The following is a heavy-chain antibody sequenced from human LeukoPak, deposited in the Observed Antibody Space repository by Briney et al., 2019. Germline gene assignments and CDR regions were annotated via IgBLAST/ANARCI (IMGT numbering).Heavy chain of an antibody. Sequence: GGSLRLSCAASGFSVSAYWMSWVRQAPGKGLEWVANINEAGSEKPYVDSVKGRFTISRDNAKNSLYLQMNSLRAEDTAMYYCARGAAAAPPGDWSFDIWGQGTMVTVSS. CDR3: ARGAAAAPPGDWSFDI. CDR2: INEAGSEK. J-gene: IGHJ3*02. V-gene: IGHV3-7*01. CDR1: GFSVSAYW. D-gene: IGHD6-13*01.